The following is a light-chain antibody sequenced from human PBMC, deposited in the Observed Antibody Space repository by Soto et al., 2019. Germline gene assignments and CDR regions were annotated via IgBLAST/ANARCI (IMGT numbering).Light chain of an antibody. CDR1: QSISSW. J-gene: IGKJ5*01. V-gene: IGKV1-5*01. CDR3: QQYNNWPVE. Sequence: DIQMAQSPSSLSASMGDRVTITCRSSQSISSWLAWYQQKPGKAPKLLIYDASSLESGVPSRFSGSGSGTEFTLTISSLQPDDFAVYYCQQYNNWPVEFGQGTRLEIK. CDR2: DAS.